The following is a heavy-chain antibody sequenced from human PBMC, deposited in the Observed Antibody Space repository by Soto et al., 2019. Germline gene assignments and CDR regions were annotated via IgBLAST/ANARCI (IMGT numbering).Heavy chain of an antibody. CDR2: INHSGST. J-gene: IGHJ4*02. Sequence: PSETLSLTCAVYGGSFSDYYWTWIRQPPGKGLEWIGEINHSGSTNYNPSLKSRVTISVDTSKNQFSLKLRSVTAADTAVYYCARGMAVAGHYFDSWGRGTLVTVS. V-gene: IGHV4-34*01. CDR3: ARGMAVAGHYFDS. CDR1: GGSFSDYY. D-gene: IGHD6-19*01.